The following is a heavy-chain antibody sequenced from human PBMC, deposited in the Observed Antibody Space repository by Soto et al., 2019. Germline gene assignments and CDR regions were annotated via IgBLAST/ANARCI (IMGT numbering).Heavy chain of an antibody. CDR2: IYYSGST. V-gene: IGHV4-31*02. Sequence: SETLSLTCTVSGGSISSGGYYWSWIRQHPGKGLEWIGYIYYSGSTYYNPSLKSRVTISVDTSKNQFSLKLSSVTAADTAVYYCARDRRYADFWSGYPSGMDVWGQGTTVTVSS. D-gene: IGHD3-3*01. CDR3: ARDRRYADFWSGYPSGMDV. J-gene: IGHJ6*02. CDR1: GGSISSGGYY.